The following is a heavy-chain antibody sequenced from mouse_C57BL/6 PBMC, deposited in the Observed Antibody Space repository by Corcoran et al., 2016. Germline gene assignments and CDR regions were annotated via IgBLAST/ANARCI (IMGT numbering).Heavy chain of an antibody. Sequence: EVQLQQSGPVLVKPGASVKMSCTASGYTFTDYYLNWVKQSHGTSLEWIGVINPYNGGTSYNQKFKGKATLTVDKSSSTAYMELNSLTSEDSAVYYCARGGLGPGLCDYWGQGTTLTVSS. CDR3: ARGGLGPGLCDY. D-gene: IGHD3-3*01. J-gene: IGHJ2*01. CDR1: GYTFTDYY. V-gene: IGHV1-19*01. CDR2: INPYNGGT.